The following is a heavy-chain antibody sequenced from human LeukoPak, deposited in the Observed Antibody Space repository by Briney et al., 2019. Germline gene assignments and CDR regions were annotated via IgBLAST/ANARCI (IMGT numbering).Heavy chain of an antibody. V-gene: IGHV4-59*12. CDR2: IYYSGST. CDR3: AAGKRFYYGMDV. CDR1: GGSISSYY. D-gene: IGHD6-13*01. Sequence: SETLSLTCTVSGGSISSYYWSWIRQPPGKGLEWIGYIYYSGSTNYNPSLKSRVTISVDTSKNQFSLKLSSVTAADTAVYYCAAGKRFYYGMDVWGQGTTVTVSS. J-gene: IGHJ6*02.